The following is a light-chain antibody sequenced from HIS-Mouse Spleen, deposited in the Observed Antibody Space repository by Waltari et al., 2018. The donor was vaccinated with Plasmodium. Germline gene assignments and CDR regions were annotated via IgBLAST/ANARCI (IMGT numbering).Light chain of an antibody. V-gene: IGLV5-45*02. CDR2: YKSDSAK. CDR1: SGIHVGTYR. Sequence: QAVLTQPSSLSASPGASARLIRSLRSGIHVGTYRISWYQQKPGSPPQYLLRYKSDSAKQQGSGVPSRFSGSKDASANAGILLISGLQSEDEADYYCMIWHSSAWVFGGGTKLTVL. CDR3: MIWHSSAWV. J-gene: IGLJ3*02.